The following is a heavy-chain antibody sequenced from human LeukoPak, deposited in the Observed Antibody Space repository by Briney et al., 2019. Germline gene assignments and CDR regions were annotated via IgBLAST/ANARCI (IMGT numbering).Heavy chain of an antibody. D-gene: IGHD3-22*01. CDR3: AKARRYYDSSGYYDY. CDR2: ISGSGGST. CDR1: GFTFSSYA. J-gene: IGHJ4*02. V-gene: IGHV3-23*01. Sequence: PGGSLRLSCAASGFTFSSYAMSWVRQAPGKALEWVSAISGSGGSTYYADSVKGRFTISRDNSKNTLYLQMNSLRAEDTAVYYCAKARRYYDSSGYYDYWGQGTLVTVSS.